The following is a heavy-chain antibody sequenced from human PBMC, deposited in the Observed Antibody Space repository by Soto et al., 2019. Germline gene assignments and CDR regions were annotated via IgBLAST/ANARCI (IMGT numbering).Heavy chain of an antibody. CDR2: ISGSGGSA. D-gene: IGHD3-10*01. CDR1: GFTFSSYA. J-gene: IGHJ4*02. CDR3: AKVRSGSGTYPTQYFFDY. V-gene: IGHV3-23*01. Sequence: VQLLESGGGLVQPGGSLRLSCAASGFTFSSYAMSWVRQAPGKGLEWVSAISGSGGSAYYADSVKGRFTISRDNSKNTLYLQMNSLRAEDTAVYYCAKVRSGSGTYPTQYFFDYWGQGTLVTVSS.